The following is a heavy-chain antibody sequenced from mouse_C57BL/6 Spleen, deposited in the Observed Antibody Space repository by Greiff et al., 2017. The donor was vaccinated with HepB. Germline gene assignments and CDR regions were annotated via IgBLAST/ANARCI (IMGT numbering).Heavy chain of an antibody. CDR1: GFSLTSYG. Sequence: VKVVESGPGLVQPSQSLSITCTVSGFSLTSYGVHWVRQSPGKGLEWLGVIWSGGSTDYNAAFISRLSISKDNSKSQVFFKMNSLQADDTAIYYCARNHYYGSSYDWYFDVWGTGTTVTVSS. CDR3: ARNHYYGSSYDWYFDV. D-gene: IGHD1-1*01. J-gene: IGHJ1*03. V-gene: IGHV2-2*01. CDR2: IWSGGST.